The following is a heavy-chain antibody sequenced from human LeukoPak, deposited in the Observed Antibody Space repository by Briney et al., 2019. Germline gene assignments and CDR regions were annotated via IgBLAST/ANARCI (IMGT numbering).Heavy chain of an antibody. CDR1: GFIFSSYA. V-gene: IGHV3-30*03. Sequence: PGGSLRLSCAASGFIFSSYAMHWVRQAPGKGLEWVAVISYDGSNKYYADSVKGRFTISRDNSKNTLYLQMDSLRAEGTAVYYCASPNTAIATRYFDYWGQGTLVTVSS. CDR3: ASPNTAIATRYFDY. D-gene: IGHD5-18*01. CDR2: ISYDGSNK. J-gene: IGHJ4*01.